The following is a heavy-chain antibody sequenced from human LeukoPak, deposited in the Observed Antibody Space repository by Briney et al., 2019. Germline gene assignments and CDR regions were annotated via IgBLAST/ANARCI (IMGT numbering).Heavy chain of an antibody. CDR2: INSDGSST. Sequence: PGGSLRLSCAASGFTFSRYWMHWVRQAPGKGLVWVSRINSDGSSTSYADSVKGRFTISRDNAKNTLYLQMNSLRAEDTAVYHCARGIVGVTDFDYWGQGTLVTVSS. J-gene: IGHJ4*02. V-gene: IGHV3-74*01. CDR3: ARGIVGVTDFDY. CDR1: GFTFSRYW. D-gene: IGHD1-26*01.